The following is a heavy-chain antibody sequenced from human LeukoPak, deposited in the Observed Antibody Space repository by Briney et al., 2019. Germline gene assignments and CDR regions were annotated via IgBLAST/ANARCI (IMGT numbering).Heavy chain of an antibody. D-gene: IGHD3-16*01. Sequence: GGSLRLSCAASRFSFSSHAMHWVRQAPGKGLEWVAFISYDGSTKTYADSVKGRFTTSRDISLHLQMNSLRAEDTAVYYCAKRSGDRLGYSYKDAFDIWGQGTMATVSS. CDR2: ISYDGSTK. CDR1: RFSFSSHA. J-gene: IGHJ3*02. V-gene: IGHV3-30*02. CDR3: AKRSGDRLGYSYKDAFDI.